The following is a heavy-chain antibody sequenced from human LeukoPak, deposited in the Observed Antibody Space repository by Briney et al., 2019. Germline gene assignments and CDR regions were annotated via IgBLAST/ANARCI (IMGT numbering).Heavy chain of an antibody. CDR1: GYTFTGYY. V-gene: IGHV1-2*02. CDR3: ARDGCSGGSCYPPWNWFDP. J-gene: IGHJ5*02. D-gene: IGHD2-15*01. CDR2: INPNSGGT. Sequence: ASVKVSCKASGYTFTGYYMHWVRQAPGQGLEWMGWINPNSGGTNYAQKFQGRVTMTRDTSISTAYMELSRLRSDDTAVYYCARDGCSGGSCYPPWNWFDPWGQGTLVTVSS.